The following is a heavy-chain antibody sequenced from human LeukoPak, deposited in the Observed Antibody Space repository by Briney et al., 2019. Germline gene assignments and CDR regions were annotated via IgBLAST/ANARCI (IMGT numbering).Heavy chain of an antibody. J-gene: IGHJ5*02. CDR1: GGSFSGYY. Sequence: SETLSLTCAVYGGSFSGYYWSWIRQPPGKGLVWIGEINHSGSTNYNPSLKSRVTISVDTSKNQFSLKLSSVTAADTAVYYCARGRYSSSWWRNNWFDPWGQGTLVTVPS. CDR2: INHSGST. CDR3: ARGRYSSSWWRNNWFDP. V-gene: IGHV4-34*01. D-gene: IGHD6-13*01.